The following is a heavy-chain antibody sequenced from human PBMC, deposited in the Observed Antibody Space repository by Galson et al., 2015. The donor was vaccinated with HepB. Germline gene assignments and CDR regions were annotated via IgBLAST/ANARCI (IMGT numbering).Heavy chain of an antibody. CDR3: VRDLGRVTAIPFL. J-gene: IGHJ4*02. CDR2: IKYDGNNK. Sequence: SLRLSCAVSGFTLSSSGMHWVRQAPGKGLEWVAVIKYDGNNKYYADSVKGRFTISRDSFKNTLYLQMNSLRGEDTAVYYCVRDLGRVTAIPFLWGQGTLVTVSA. V-gene: IGHV3-33*01. CDR1: GFTLSSSG. D-gene: IGHD2-21*02.